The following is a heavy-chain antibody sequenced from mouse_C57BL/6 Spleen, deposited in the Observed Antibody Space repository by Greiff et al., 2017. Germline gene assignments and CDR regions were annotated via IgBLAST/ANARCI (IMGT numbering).Heavy chain of an antibody. Sequence: QVQLKESGPGLVQPSPSLSITCTVSGFSLTSYGVHWVRQSPGKGLEWLGVIWSGGSTDYNAAFISRLGISKDNSKSQVFFKMHSLQADDTAIYYCARECPDGYYFADWGQGTLVTVSA. J-gene: IGHJ3*01. V-gene: IGHV2-2*01. CDR1: GFSLTSYG. CDR2: IWSGGST. CDR3: ARECPDGYYFAD. D-gene: IGHD2-3*01.